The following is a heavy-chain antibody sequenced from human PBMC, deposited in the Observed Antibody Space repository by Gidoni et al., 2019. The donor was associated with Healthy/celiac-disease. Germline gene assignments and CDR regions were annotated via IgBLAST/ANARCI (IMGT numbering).Heavy chain of an antibody. CDR3: ATALYYYDSSGYYHNWFDP. D-gene: IGHD3-22*01. CDR1: GYPLTELS. CDR2: FDPEDGET. J-gene: IGHJ5*02. Sequence: QVQLVQSGAEVKKPGASVTVSCKVSGYPLTELSMHWVRQAPGKGLEWMGGFDPEDGETIYAQKFQGRVTMTEDTSTDTAYMELSSLRSEDTAVYYCATALYYYDSSGYYHNWFDPWGQGTLVTVSS. V-gene: IGHV1-24*01.